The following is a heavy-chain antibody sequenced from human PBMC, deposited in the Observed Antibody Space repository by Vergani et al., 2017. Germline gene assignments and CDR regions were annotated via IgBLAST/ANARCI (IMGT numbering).Heavy chain of an antibody. CDR1: GYTFTGYY. Sequence: QVQLVQSGAEVKKPGASVKVSCKASGYTFTGYYMHWVRQAPGQGLEWMGWIIPILGIANYAQKFQGRVTITADKSTSTAYMELSSLRSEDTAVYYCARDLGPDSSGWSGAFDIWGQGTMVTVSS. CDR2: IIPILGIA. D-gene: IGHD6-19*01. V-gene: IGHV1-69*09. CDR3: ARDLGPDSSGWSGAFDI. J-gene: IGHJ3*02.